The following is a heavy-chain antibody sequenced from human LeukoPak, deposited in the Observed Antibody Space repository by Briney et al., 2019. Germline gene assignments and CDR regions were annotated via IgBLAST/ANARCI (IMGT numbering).Heavy chain of an antibody. D-gene: IGHD5-12*01. CDR2: ISSSSSYI. CDR3: AREKGGLRRFYFDY. J-gene: IGHJ4*02. V-gene: IGHV3-21*01. Sequence: PGGSLRLSCAASGFTFSSYSMNWVRQAPGKGLEWVSSISSSSSYIYYADSVKGRFTISRANAKNSLYLQMNSLRAEDTAVYYVAREKGGLRRFYFDYWGQGTLVTVSS. CDR1: GFTFSSYS.